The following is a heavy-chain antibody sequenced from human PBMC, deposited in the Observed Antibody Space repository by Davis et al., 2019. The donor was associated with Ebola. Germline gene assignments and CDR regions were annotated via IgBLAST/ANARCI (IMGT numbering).Heavy chain of an antibody. V-gene: IGHV3-74*01. CDR3: VRDHSSAWHSADFFDS. D-gene: IGHD6-19*01. J-gene: IGHJ4*02. CDR1: GFTFSSYW. CDR2: ISSEGNYI. Sequence: HTGGSLRLSCAASGFTFSSYWMHWVRQAPGKGLVWVSRISSEGNYINYADSVEGRFTISRDNAKNTLYLQMNSLRAGDTALYYCVRDHSSAWHSADFFDSWGQGTLVTVSS.